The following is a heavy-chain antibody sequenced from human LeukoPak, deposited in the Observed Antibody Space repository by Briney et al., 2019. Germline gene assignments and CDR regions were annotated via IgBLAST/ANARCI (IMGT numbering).Heavy chain of an antibody. J-gene: IGHJ3*02. CDR2: INSDGSST. V-gene: IGHV3-74*01. CDR3: ARARAAIFGVVTDAFDI. Sequence: PGGSLRLSCAVSGFTFSSYWMHWVRHAPGKGLVWVSRINSDGSSTSYADSVKGRFTISRDNAKNTLYLQMNSLRAEDTAVYYCARARAAIFGVVTDAFDIWGQGTMVTVSS. D-gene: IGHD3-3*01. CDR1: GFTFSSYW.